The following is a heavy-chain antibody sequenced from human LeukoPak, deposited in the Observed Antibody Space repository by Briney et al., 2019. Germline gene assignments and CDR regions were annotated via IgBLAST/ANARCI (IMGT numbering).Heavy chain of an antibody. J-gene: IGHJ4*02. V-gene: IGHV5-51*01. CDR3: ARRYGTSYGYNYFDY. Sequence: GESLKISCKGSGYSFTSYWIGWVRQMPGKGLEWMGIIYPGDSDARYSPSFQGQVTISADKSISTAYVQWSSLKASDTAMYYCARRYGTSYGYNYFDYWGQGTLVTVSS. CDR2: IYPGDSDA. D-gene: IGHD5-18*01. CDR1: GYSFTSYW.